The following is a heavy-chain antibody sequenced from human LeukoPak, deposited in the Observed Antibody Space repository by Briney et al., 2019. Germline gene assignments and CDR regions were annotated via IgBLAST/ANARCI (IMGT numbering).Heavy chain of an antibody. CDR3: ARDSDFQNWFDP. CDR2: INPSSGTT. CDR1: GYTFTSYY. Sequence: ASVKVPCKASGYTFTSYYMHWVRQAPGQGLEWMGIINPSSGTTRYAQKFQGRVTMTRVTSTSTVYMDLSSLRSEDTAVYYCARDSDFQNWFDPWGQGTLVTVSS. D-gene: IGHD3-3*01. J-gene: IGHJ5*02. V-gene: IGHV1-46*01.